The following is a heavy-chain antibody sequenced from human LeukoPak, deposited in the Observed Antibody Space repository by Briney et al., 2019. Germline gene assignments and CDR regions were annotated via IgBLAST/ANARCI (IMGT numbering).Heavy chain of an antibody. CDR3: ARRGTGGRSFDI. Sequence: PSETLSLTCTVSGGSVSSGSYYWTWIRQPPGKELEWIGYISYSGSTNFNPSLKSRVTISVDTSKNQFSLNLSSVTAADTAVYYCARRGTGGRSFDIWGQGTMVTVSS. J-gene: IGHJ3*02. V-gene: IGHV4-61*01. CDR1: GGSVSSGSYY. D-gene: IGHD2-8*02. CDR2: ISYSGST.